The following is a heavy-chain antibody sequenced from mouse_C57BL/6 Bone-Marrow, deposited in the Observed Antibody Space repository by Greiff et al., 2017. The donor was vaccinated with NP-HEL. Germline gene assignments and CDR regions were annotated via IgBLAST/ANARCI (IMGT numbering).Heavy chain of an antibody. CDR2: INPNNGGT. J-gene: IGHJ2*01. Sequence: VQLKESGPELVKPGASVKMSCKASGYTFTDYNMHWVKQSHGKSLEWIGYINPNNGGTSYNQKFKGKATLTVNKSSSTAYMELRSLTSEDSAVYYCARGAMVTTGDFDYWGQGTTLTVSS. CDR3: ARGAMVTTGDFDY. CDR1: GYTFTDYN. V-gene: IGHV1-22*01. D-gene: IGHD2-2*01.